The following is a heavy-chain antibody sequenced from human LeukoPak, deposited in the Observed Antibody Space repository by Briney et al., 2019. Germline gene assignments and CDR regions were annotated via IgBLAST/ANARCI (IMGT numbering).Heavy chain of an antibody. CDR1: GYTFTGYY. J-gene: IGHJ4*02. CDR2: INPNSGAT. Sequence: ASVKVSCKASGYTFTGYYMHWMRQAPGQGLEWMAWINPNSGATNYAPKFQGRVTLTRDTSITTAYMERRRLRSDDTAEYYCARDFGRHSGYYFDFWGQATLVTASS. V-gene: IGHV1-2*02. D-gene: IGHD5-12*01. CDR3: ARDFGRHSGYYFDF.